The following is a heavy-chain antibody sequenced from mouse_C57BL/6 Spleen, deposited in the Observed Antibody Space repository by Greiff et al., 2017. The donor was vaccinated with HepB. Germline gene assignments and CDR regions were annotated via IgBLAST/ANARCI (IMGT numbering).Heavy chain of an antibody. J-gene: IGHJ3*01. Sequence: QVQLKESGPGLVAPSQSLSITCTVSGFSLTSYAISWVRQPPGKGLEWLGVIWTGGGTNYNSALKSRLSISKDNSKSQVFLKMNSLQTDDTARYYCARNSHYDGYYGGFAYWGQGTLVTVSA. CDR3: ARNSHYDGYYGGFAY. CDR1: GFSLTSYA. CDR2: IWTGGGT. V-gene: IGHV2-9-1*01. D-gene: IGHD2-3*01.